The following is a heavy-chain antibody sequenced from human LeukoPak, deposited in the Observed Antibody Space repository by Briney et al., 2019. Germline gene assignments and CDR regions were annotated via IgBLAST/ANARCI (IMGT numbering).Heavy chain of an antibody. Sequence: GGSLRLSCAASGFTFSSYAMSWVRQAPGKGLEWVSAISGSGGSTYYADSVKGRFTISRDNSKNTLYLQMNSLRAEDTAVYYRAKDRLNWNYCFDYWGQGTLVTVSS. D-gene: IGHD1-7*01. CDR2: ISGSGGST. V-gene: IGHV3-23*01. J-gene: IGHJ4*02. CDR1: GFTFSSYA. CDR3: AKDRLNWNYCFDY.